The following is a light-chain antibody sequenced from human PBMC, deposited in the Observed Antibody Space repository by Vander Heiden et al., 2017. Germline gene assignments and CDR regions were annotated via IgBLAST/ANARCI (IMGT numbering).Light chain of an antibody. CDR2: WAS. J-gene: IGKJ1*01. Sequence: DIVMTQSPDSLAASLGERATINSKSSQSVLSSSNNKNYLAWYQQKPGQPPKLLIYWASTRESGVPDRFSGSGSGTDFTLTISSLQAEDVAVYYCQQYYSRFRRFGQGTKVEFK. CDR3: QQYYSRFRR. CDR1: QSVLSSSNNKNY. V-gene: IGKV4-1*01.